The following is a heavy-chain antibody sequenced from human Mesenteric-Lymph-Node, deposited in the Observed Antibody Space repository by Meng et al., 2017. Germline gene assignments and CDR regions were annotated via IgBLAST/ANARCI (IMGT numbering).Heavy chain of an antibody. Sequence: VQLQESGPGLVKPSGTLSLTCAVYGGSFSGYYWSWIRQPPEKGLEWIGYIYYSGSTYYNQSLKSRVSISGDTSNKQFSLKLTSVTAADTAVYYCARSPYSGSALPFFDYWGQGSLVTVSS. CDR1: GGSFSGYY. CDR3: ARSPYSGSALPFFDY. J-gene: IGHJ4*02. CDR2: IYYSGST. D-gene: IGHD1-26*01. V-gene: IGHV4-30-4*01.